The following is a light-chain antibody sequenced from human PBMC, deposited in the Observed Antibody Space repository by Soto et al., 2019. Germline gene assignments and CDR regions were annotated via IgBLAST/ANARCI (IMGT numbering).Light chain of an antibody. V-gene: IGKV3-11*01. J-gene: IGKJ2*01. CDR2: DTS. Sequence: DIVLTQSPATLSLSPGERATLSCRASQSLSTNLVWYQQKHGQPPRLLIYDTSKRATGVPTSFSGSGSGAAFTVTIRSLEPEDFELYSCQQRSPWPPGYTFGQGTKLEIK. CDR3: QQRSPWPPGYT. CDR1: QSLSTN.